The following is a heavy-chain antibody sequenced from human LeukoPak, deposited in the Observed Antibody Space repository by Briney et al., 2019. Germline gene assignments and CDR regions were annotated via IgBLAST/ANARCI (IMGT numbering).Heavy chain of an antibody. Sequence: SGTLSLTCAVSGGSISSSNWWSWVRQPPGKGLEWIGEIYHSGSTNYNPSLKSRVTISVDKSKNQFSLKLSSVTAADTAVYYCAREGYYDTSASGAFDIWGQGTMVTVCS. CDR2: IYHSGST. V-gene: IGHV4-4*02. CDR1: GGSISSSNW. D-gene: IGHD3-22*01. J-gene: IGHJ3*02. CDR3: AREGYYDTSASGAFDI.